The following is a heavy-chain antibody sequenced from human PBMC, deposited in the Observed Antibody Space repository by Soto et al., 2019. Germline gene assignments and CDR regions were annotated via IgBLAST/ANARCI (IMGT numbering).Heavy chain of an antibody. CDR3: ARESSRSGPNDY. CDR2: ISSGSTI. D-gene: IGHD2-15*01. CDR1: GFTFSDYY. Sequence: GGSLRLSCAASGFTFSDYYMSWIRQAPGKGLEWVSYISSGSTIYYADSVKGRFTISRDNAKNSLYLQMNSLRAEDTAVYYCARESSRSGPNDYGGQGTLVTVSS. V-gene: IGHV3-11*04. J-gene: IGHJ4*02.